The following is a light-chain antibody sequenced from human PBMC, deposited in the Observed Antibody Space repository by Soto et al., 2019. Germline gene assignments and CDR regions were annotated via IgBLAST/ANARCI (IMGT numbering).Light chain of an antibody. J-gene: IGLJ3*02. CDR2: VNTDGSH. CDR3: QTYYTGSWV. Sequence: QSVLTQSPSASASLGASVKLTCTLDSGHTNYAIAWHQQQPEKGPRYLMKVNTDGSHSRGAGVPDRFSGSSSGAERHLTISSLQSEDEADYYCQTYYTGSWVFGGGTKLTVL. CDR1: SGHTNYA. V-gene: IGLV4-69*02.